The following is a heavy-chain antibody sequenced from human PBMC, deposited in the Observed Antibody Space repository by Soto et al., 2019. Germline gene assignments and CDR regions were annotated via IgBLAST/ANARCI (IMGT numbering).Heavy chain of an antibody. CDR1: GFTFSSYA. D-gene: IGHD6-19*01. V-gene: IGHV3-30-3*01. J-gene: IGHJ4*02. CDR2: ISYDGSNK. Sequence: QVQLVESGGGVVQPGRSLRLSCAASGFTFSSYAMHWVRQAPGKGLEWVAVISYDGSNKYYADSVKGRVTISRDNSKNTLNLQMNSQRAEDTAVYYCASQYSSGWYAPPDYWGQGTLVTVSS. CDR3: ASQYSSGWYAPPDY.